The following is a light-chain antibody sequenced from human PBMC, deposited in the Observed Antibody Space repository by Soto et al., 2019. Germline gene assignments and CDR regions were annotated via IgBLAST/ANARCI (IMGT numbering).Light chain of an antibody. Sequence: SYELTQPPSVSVSPGQTASITCSGDKLGDKYACWYQQKPGQSPVLVIYQDSKRPSGIPERFSGSNSGNTATLTISGTQAMDEADYYRQAWDCSTEVFGGGTKVTVL. V-gene: IGLV3-1*01. CDR2: QDS. CDR1: KLGDKY. CDR3: QAWDCSTEV. J-gene: IGLJ2*01.